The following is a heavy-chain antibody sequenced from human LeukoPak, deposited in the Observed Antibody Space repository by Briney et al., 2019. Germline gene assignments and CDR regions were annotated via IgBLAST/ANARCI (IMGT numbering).Heavy chain of an antibody. V-gene: IGHV4-4*07. CDR2: IYTSGST. CDR3: ARSTRNNWFDP. CDR1: GGSISSYY. Sequence: SETLSLTCTVSGGSISSYYWSWIRHPAAKGLEWVGRIYTSGSTTYNHALKSRVTMSVDTYKNKFSLELSSETAADTGVYYCARSTRNNWFDPWGQGTLVTVSS. J-gene: IGHJ5*02.